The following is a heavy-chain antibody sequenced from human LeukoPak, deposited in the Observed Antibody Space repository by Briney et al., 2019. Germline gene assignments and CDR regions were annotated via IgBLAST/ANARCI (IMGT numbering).Heavy chain of an antibody. CDR3: AKDLENYGSGSYYFDC. CDR1: GFTFSSYA. Sequence: PGGSLRLSCAASGFTFSSYAMSWVRQAPGKGLEWVSGISGGGGSTYYADSVKGRFAISRDNSKNTLYLQMNSLRAEDTAVYYCAKDLENYGSGSYYFDCWGQGTLVTVSS. J-gene: IGHJ4*02. D-gene: IGHD3-10*01. V-gene: IGHV3-23*01. CDR2: ISGGGGST.